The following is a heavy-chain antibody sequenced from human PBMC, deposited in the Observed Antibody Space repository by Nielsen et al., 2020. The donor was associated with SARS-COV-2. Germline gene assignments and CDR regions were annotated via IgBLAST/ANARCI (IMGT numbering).Heavy chain of an antibody. Sequence: GGSLRLSCAASGFTFSSYWMHWVRQAPGKGLVWVSRINSDGSSTSYADSVKGRFTISRDNAKNTLYLQMNSLRAEDTVVYYCARATIFGVAGGVDPWGQGTLVTVSS. CDR3: ARATIFGVAGGVDP. CDR2: INSDGSST. D-gene: IGHD3-3*01. J-gene: IGHJ5*02. CDR1: GFTFSSYW. V-gene: IGHV3-74*01.